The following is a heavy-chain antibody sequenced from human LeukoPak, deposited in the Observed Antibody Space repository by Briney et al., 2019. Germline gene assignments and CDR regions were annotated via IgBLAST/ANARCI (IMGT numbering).Heavy chain of an antibody. CDR2: IYHSGST. D-gene: IGHD2-15*01. CDR3: ARVVTDCSGGSCYSAAYYYYYYMDV. J-gene: IGHJ6*03. Sequence: SETLSLTCTVSGYSISSGYYWGWIRQPPGKGLEWIGSIYHSGSTYYNPSLKSRVTISVDTSKNQFSLKLSSVTAADTAVYYCARVVTDCSGGSCYSAAYYYYYYMDVWGKGTTVTVSS. V-gene: IGHV4-38-2*02. CDR1: GYSISSGYY.